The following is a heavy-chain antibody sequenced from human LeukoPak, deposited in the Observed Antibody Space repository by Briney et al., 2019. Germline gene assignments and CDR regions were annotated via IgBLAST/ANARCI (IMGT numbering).Heavy chain of an antibody. J-gene: IGHJ4*02. CDR2: ISVGAEYI. Sequence: QPGGSLRLSCAASGFTFSTYVMNWFRQAPGKGLEWVSPISVGAEYIFYADSVKGRFTISRDDSNNALYLQMHSLRAEDTALYYCASGPPFLKYFEYWGQGTLVTVSS. CDR3: ASGPPFLKYFEY. D-gene: IGHD3-3*01. CDR1: GFTFSTYV. V-gene: IGHV3-23*01.